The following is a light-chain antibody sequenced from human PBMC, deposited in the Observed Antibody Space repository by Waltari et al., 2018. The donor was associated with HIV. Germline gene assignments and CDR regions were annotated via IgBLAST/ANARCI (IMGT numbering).Light chain of an antibody. CDR3: CSFADTNTWV. V-gene: IGLV2-23*02. CDR2: EVI. CDR1: SIDVGSHNL. Sequence: QSALTQPASVSGSPGQSITISCTATSIDVGSHNLVSWYQHHPGRAPKLRIYEVIKRPSWVVHGFAGSKSGNTASLTISGLQAEDEADYYCCSFADTNTWVFGGGTKLTVL. J-gene: IGLJ3*02.